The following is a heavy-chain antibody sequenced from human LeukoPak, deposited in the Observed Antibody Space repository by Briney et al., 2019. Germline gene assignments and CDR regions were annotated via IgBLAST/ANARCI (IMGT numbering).Heavy chain of an antibody. Sequence: GGSLRLSGAASGFTFSSYAMSWVRQAPGKGLEWVSAISGSCGSTYYEDSVKGRFTISRDNSKNTLYLQMTRLRAEDTAVYYCAKDTTRVWFRELPLVLFDYWGQGTLVTVSS. J-gene: IGHJ4*02. CDR1: GFTFSSYA. D-gene: IGHD3-10*01. CDR2: ISGSCGST. CDR3: AKDTTRVWFRELPLVLFDY. V-gene: IGHV3-23*01.